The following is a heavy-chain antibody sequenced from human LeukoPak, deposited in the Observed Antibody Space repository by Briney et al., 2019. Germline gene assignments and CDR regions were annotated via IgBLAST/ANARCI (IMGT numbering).Heavy chain of an antibody. CDR2: IFYSGST. J-gene: IGHJ2*01. D-gene: IGHD3-22*01. CDR1: GGSMSSHY. Sequence: SETLSLTCTVSGGSMSSHYWSWIRQPPGKGLEWIGYIFYSGSTNYNPSLKSRVTISIDTPKNQLSLKLNSVTAADTAVYYCAREGYYDSSGFDWYFALWGRGTLVTVSS. CDR3: AREGYYDSSGFDWYFAL. V-gene: IGHV4-59*11.